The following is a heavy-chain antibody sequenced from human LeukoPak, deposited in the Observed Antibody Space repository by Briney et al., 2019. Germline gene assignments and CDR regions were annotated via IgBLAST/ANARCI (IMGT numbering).Heavy chain of an antibody. J-gene: IGHJ4*02. CDR3: AAKHYDFWSGYYD. D-gene: IGHD3-3*01. Sequence: PGGSLRLSCAASGFTFSDYYMSWIRQAPGKGLEWVSYISSSGSTIYYADSVKGRFTISRDNAKNSLYLQMNSLRAEDTAVYYCAAKHYDFWSGYYDWGQGTLVTVSS. V-gene: IGHV3-11*04. CDR2: ISSSGSTI. CDR1: GFTFSDYY.